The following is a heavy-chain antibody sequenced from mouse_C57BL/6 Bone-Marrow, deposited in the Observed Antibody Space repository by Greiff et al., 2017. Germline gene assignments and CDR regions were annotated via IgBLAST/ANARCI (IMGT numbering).Heavy chain of an antibody. CDR1: GYTFTSYW. J-gene: IGHJ3*01. D-gene: IGHD1-1*01. CDR2: IDPSDSYT. Sequence: QVQLQQPGAELVKPGASVKLSCKASGYTFTSYWMQWVKQRPGQGLEWIGEIDPSDSYTNYNQKFKGKATLTVDTSSSTAYMKLSSLTSEDSAVYYCSPYYGSSLAWFAYWGQGTLVTVSA. CDR3: SPYYGSSLAWFAY. V-gene: IGHV1-50*01.